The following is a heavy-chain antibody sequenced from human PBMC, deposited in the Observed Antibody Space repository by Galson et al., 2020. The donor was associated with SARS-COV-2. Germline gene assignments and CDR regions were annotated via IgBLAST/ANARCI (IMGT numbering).Heavy chain of an antibody. J-gene: IGHJ4*02. D-gene: IGHD2-21*01. CDR1: GYTFTNYG. CDR2: IHGGSANT. V-gene: IGHV1-3*01. CDR3: ARDAVDEVCVVDCQFDC. Sequence: ASVKVSCKASGYTFTNYGLHWVRQAPGQRLEWMGWIHGGSANTKYSERFQGRVTITRDTSASTVYMELNSLRSEDTAVYYCARDAVDEVCVVDCQFDCWGQGTLVSVSS.